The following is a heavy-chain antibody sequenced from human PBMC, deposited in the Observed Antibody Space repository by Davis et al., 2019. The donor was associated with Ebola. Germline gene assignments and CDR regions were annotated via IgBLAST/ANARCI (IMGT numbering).Heavy chain of an antibody. CDR2: INHSGST. V-gene: IGHV4-34*01. CDR3: ARGPTILGTYYYYGMDV. Sequence: SEILSLTCAVYGGSFSGYYWSWIRQPPGKGLEWIGEINHSGSTNYNPSLKSRVTISVDTSKNQFSLKLSSVTAADTAVYYCARGPTILGTYYYYGMDVWGQGTTVTVSS. CDR1: GGSFSGYY. D-gene: IGHD3-3*01. J-gene: IGHJ6*02.